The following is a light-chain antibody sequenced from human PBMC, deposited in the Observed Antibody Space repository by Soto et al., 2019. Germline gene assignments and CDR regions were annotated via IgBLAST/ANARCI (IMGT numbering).Light chain of an antibody. CDR3: QQYCSSPET. Sequence: RASQSISSWLAWYQQKPGKAPKFLIYNASNLEVGVPSRFSGSGSGTDFTLALSCLQSEDSALYICQQYCSSPETFGQGTKVDIK. CDR2: NAS. V-gene: IGKV1-5*03. CDR1: QSISSW. J-gene: IGKJ1*01.